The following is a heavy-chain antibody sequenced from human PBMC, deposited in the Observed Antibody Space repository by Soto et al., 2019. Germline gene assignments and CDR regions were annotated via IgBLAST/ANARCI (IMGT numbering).Heavy chain of an antibody. CDR2: ISKNGRNK. V-gene: IGHV3-30*03. Sequence: QVQLVESGGGVVQPGRSLRLSCAASGFSFSNYAMHWVRKAPGKGLEWVADISKNGRNKDYADSVKGRLTISRDNSKNTVELQMNSLRVEDTAMYYCGRCNGDDCHSPFDYWGQGTLVTVSS. D-gene: IGHD2-21*01. J-gene: IGHJ4*02. CDR3: GRCNGDDCHSPFDY. CDR1: GFSFSNYA.